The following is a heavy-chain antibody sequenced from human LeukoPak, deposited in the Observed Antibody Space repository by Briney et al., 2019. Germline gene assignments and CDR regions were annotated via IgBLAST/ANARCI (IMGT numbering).Heavy chain of an antibody. CDR2: VKGKADGGTT. D-gene: IGHD7-27*01. V-gene: IGHV3-15*01. Sequence: PGGSLRLSCAASGFTFTNAWMSWVRQAPGKGLEWVGRVKGKADGGTTGYAAPVKGRFTISRDDSSNTMYLQTSSLKSEDTAMYYCTTHILTGDFDYWGQGALVTVSS. CDR1: GFTFTNAW. CDR3: TTHILTGDFDY. J-gene: IGHJ4*02.